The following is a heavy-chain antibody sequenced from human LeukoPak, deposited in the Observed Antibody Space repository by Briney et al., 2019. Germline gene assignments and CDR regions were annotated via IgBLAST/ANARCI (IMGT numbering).Heavy chain of an antibody. CDR1: GGSISSSSYY. CDR3: ARRGSGWVDYYYGMDV. D-gene: IGHD6-19*01. CDR2: IYYSGST. J-gene: IGHJ6*02. Sequence: KPSETLSLTCTVSGGSISSSSYYWGWIRQPPGKGLEWIGSIYYSGSTYYNPSLKSRVTISVDTSKNQFSLKLSSVTAADTAVYHCARRGSGWVDYYYGMDVWGQGTTVTVSS. V-gene: IGHV4-39*01.